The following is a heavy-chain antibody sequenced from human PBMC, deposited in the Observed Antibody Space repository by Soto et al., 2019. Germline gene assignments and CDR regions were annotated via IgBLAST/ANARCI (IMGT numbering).Heavy chain of an antibody. D-gene: IGHD3-16*02. J-gene: IGHJ6*02. Sequence: GGSLRLSCAASGFTFSSYDMHWVRQAPGKGLEWVAVISYDGRNKYYADSVKGRFTISRDNSKNTLYLQMNSLRAEDTAVYYCAKNFATFGGVIVMGYGMDVWGQGTTVTVSS. CDR3: AKNFATFGGVIVMGYGMDV. CDR2: ISYDGRNK. CDR1: GFTFSSYD. V-gene: IGHV3-30*18.